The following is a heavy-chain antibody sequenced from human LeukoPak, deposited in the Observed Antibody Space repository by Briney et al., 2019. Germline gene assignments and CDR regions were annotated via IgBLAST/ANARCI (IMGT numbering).Heavy chain of an antibody. CDR1: GFTFSSYS. D-gene: IGHD1-14*01. CDR3: ARDNRGFDY. V-gene: IGHV3-48*04. Sequence: QSGGSLRLSCAASGFTFSSYSMNWVRQAPGKGLEWVSYISSSSSAIYYADSVKGRLTISRDNAKNSLYLQMNSLRAEDTAVYYCARDNRGFDYWGQGTLVTVSS. CDR2: ISSSSSAI. J-gene: IGHJ4*02.